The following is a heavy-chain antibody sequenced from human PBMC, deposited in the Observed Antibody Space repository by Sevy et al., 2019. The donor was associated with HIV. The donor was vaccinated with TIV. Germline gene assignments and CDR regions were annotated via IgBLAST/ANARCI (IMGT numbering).Heavy chain of an antibody. V-gene: IGHV3-53*01. J-gene: IGHJ3*02. CDR3: ARLSVYYYDSSGYYTTGNAFDI. D-gene: IGHD3-22*01. CDR2: IYSGDRT. CDR1: GFTVADSY. Sequence: GGSLRLSCAASGFTVADSYMSWVRQGPGKGLQWVSIIYSGDRTYYADSVKGRFTISRDNSKNTLYLQMNSLRAEDTAVYFWARLSVYYYDSSGYYTTGNAFDIWGQGTKVTVSS.